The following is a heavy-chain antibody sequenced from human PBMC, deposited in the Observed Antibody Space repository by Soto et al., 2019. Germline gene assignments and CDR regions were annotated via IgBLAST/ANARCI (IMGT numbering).Heavy chain of an antibody. J-gene: IGHJ4*02. D-gene: IGHD5-12*01. V-gene: IGHV4-39*01. Sequence: QLHMQESGPGPVKPSETLSLTCTVSGDSISSNGYYWAWVRQSPGKGLEWIGSIDYRGSTYYTPSLTSRVAFSVDTSKNQFALKMTSVTAADSAVYYCARHISVSGFGYYFAQWGQGTLVTVSS. CDR3: ARHISVSGFGYYFAQ. CDR1: GDSISSNGYY. CDR2: IDYRGST.